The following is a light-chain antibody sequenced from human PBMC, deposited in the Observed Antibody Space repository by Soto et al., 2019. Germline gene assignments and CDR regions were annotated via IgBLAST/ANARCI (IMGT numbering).Light chain of an antibody. CDR2: GAS. CDR1: QSIRNN. J-gene: IGKJ2*01. CDR3: QQSSSTPYT. Sequence: DIQMTQSPSSLSASVGDKVNITCRASQSIRNNLNWYQQKLGKAPKLLIYGASSLQSGVPPRFNGRGSETDFTLTISSLQIEDFATYYCQQSSSTPYTFGQGTKLEIK. V-gene: IGKV1-39*01.